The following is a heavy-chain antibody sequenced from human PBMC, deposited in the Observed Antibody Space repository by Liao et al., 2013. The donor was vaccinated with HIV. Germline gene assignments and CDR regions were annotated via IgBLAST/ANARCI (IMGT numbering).Heavy chain of an antibody. Sequence: QLQLQESGPGLVKPSETLSLTCAVSGGSMATDTYYWGWIRQPPGKGLQWIGNIFHTGKTYYNPSLESRSTISVDTSRNQFSLIMNSVTAADTAIYYCAREVSPAIIATPADFDSWGQGTRRPSP. J-gene: IGHJ4*02. D-gene: IGHD2-15*01. CDR3: AREVSPAIIATPADFDS. CDR1: GGSMATDTYY. CDR2: IFHTGKT. V-gene: IGHV4-39*07.